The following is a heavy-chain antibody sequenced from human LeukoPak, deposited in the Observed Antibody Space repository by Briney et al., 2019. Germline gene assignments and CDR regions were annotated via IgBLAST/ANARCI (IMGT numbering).Heavy chain of an antibody. CDR2: IYYSGST. V-gene: IGHV4-59*01. CDR1: GGSISSYY. D-gene: IGHD5-18*01. Sequence: SETLSLTCTVAGGSISSYYWSWIRQPPGKGLEWIGYIYYSGSTNYNPSLKSRVTISVDTSKNQFSLKLSSVTAAATAVYYCARRRKGYSPTMDVWGKGTTVTVSS. CDR3: ARRRKGYSPTMDV. J-gene: IGHJ6*03.